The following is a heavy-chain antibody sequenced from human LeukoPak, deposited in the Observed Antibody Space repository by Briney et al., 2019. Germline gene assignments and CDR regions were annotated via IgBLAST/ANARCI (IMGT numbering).Heavy chain of an antibody. D-gene: IGHD1-26*01. CDR3: ARVLDVGPTYFDY. Sequence: SQTLSLTCAISGVRVSSNTAAWNWIRQSPSRGLQWLGRTYYRSKWYNDYAVSVKSRITINPDTSKNQFSMQLNSVTPDAAAVYYCARVLDVGPTYFDYWGQGPLVTVSS. CDR2: TYYRSKWYN. J-gene: IGHJ4*02. CDR1: GVRVSSNTAA. V-gene: IGHV6-1*01.